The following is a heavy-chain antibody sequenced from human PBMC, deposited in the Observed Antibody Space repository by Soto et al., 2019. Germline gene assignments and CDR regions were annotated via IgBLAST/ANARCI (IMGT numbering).Heavy chain of an antibody. D-gene: IGHD2-2*01. CDR1: GFYFTAYA. CDR2: VTDSGDVT. Sequence: EVQLLESGGGLEQPGNSLRLSCAASGFYFTAYAMSWVRQVPGKGLEWVSMVTDSGDVTYYADSVKGRFTISRDNSKNTLYLQMNSLRAEDTAVYYCARDPRMPLDSWGQGTLLTVSS. V-gene: IGHV3-23*01. CDR3: ARDPRMPLDS. J-gene: IGHJ4*02.